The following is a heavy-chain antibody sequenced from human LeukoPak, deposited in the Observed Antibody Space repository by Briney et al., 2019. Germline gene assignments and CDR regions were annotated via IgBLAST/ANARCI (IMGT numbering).Heavy chain of an antibody. CDR3: ARDKIVVVPAAPYYYYGMDV. D-gene: IGHD2-2*01. CDR2: ISSSSSYI. V-gene: IGHV3-21*01. J-gene: IGHJ6*02. Sequence: GGSLRLSCAASGFTFSSYIMNWVRQAPGKGLEWVSSISSSSSYIYYADSVKGRFTISRDNAKNSLYLQMNSLRAEDTAVYYCARDKIVVVPAAPYYYYGMDVWGQGTTVTVSS. CDR1: GFTFSSYI.